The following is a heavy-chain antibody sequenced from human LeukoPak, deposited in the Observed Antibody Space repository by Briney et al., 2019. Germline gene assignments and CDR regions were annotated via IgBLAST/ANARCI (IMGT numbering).Heavy chain of an antibody. Sequence: GGSLRLSCTTSGFTFKSYAMTWVRQAPGKGLEWVSSIRDSGDSTYYTDSVKGRFTISRDNSKNTLYLQINSLRAEDSAVYYCAKDPGSSGWYWFDPWGQGTLVTVSS. CDR3: AKDPGSSGWYWFDP. CDR1: GFTFKSYA. D-gene: IGHD6-19*01. J-gene: IGHJ5*02. CDR2: IRDSGDST. V-gene: IGHV3-23*01.